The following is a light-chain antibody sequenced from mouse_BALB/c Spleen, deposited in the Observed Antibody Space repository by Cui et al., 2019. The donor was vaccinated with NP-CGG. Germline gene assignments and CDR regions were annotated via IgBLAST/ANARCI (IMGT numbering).Light chain of an antibody. CDR3: VLWYSNHWV. CDR1: SGAGTTRNY. CDR2: GTN. J-gene: IGLJ1*01. Sequence: QAVFTHQSARTTSPGETVTLTCRSSSGAGTTRNYANWVQEKPDHVFTGLIGGTNNRAPGVPARFSGSLIGDKAALTITGSQTEDEAIYFCVLWYSNHWVFGGGTKLTVL. V-gene: IGLV1*01.